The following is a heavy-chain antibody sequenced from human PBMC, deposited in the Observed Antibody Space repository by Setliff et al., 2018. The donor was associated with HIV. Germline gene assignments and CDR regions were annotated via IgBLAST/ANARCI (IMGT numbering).Heavy chain of an antibody. Sequence: SETLSLTCTVSGFSISTGHYWGWVRQSPGKGLEWIGSVYYSGSTYYAASLKSRVTISVDTSKNQFSLKLTSMTAADTAVYYCARQPPLSALQVWFGDYWGQGILVTVSS. D-gene: IGHD3-10*01. CDR2: VYYSGST. CDR3: ARQPPLSALQVWFGDY. CDR1: GFSISTGHY. V-gene: IGHV4-38-2*02. J-gene: IGHJ4*02.